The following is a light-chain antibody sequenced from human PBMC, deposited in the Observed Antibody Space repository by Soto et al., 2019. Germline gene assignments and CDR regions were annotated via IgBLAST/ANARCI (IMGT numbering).Light chain of an antibody. CDR1: QSVSSF. V-gene: IGKV3-11*01. Sequence: EIVLTQSPATLSLSPGERATLSCRASQSVSSFLAWYQQKPGQPPRLLIYDASNRATGIPGRFSGSGSGTDFTLTISSLEPEYFAAYYCQQRGNWPPTFGPGTKVDI. CDR3: QQRGNWPPT. J-gene: IGKJ3*01. CDR2: DAS.